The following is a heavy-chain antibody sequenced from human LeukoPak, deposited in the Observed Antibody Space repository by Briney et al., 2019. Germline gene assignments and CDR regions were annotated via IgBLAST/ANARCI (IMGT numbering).Heavy chain of an antibody. CDR1: GFTFSNAW. CDR2: IKSKTDGGTT. V-gene: IGHV3-15*01. J-gene: IGHJ4*02. CDR3: TTRGHYYDSSGYYVYFDY. D-gene: IGHD3-22*01. Sequence: GGSLRLSCAASGFTFSNAWMSWVRQAPGKGLEWVGRIKSKTDGGTTDYAAPVKGRFTISRDDSKNTLYLQMNSLKTEDTAVYCCTTRGHYYDSSGYYVYFDYWGQGTLVTVSS.